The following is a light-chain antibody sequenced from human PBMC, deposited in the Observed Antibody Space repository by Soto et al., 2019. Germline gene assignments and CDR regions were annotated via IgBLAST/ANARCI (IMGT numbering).Light chain of an antibody. CDR2: AAS. J-gene: IGKJ1*01. V-gene: IGKV1-39*01. CDR3: QQSYSTPPT. Sequence: DIQMTQYQSSLSASVGDRFTMTCRASQSISSYLNWYQQKPGKAPKLLIYAASSLQSGVPSRFSGSGSGTDFTLTISSLQPEDFATYYCQQSYSTPPTFGQGTKVDIK. CDR1: QSISSY.